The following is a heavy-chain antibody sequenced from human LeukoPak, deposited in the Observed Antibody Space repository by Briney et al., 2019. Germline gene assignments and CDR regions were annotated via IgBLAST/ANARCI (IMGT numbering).Heavy chain of an antibody. Sequence: GGSLRLSCAASGFTFSSYSMNWVRQAPGKGLEWVSSISSSSSYIYYADSVKGRFTISRDNAKNSLYLQMNSLRAEDTAVYYWSRDAIGDYDILTGYGDYWGQGTLVTVSS. J-gene: IGHJ4*02. CDR2: ISSSSSYI. D-gene: IGHD3-9*01. CDR3: SRDAIGDYDILTGYGDY. V-gene: IGHV3-21*01. CDR1: GFTFSSYS.